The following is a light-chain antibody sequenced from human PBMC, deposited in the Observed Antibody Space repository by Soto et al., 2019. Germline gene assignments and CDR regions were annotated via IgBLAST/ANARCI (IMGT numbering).Light chain of an antibody. CDR3: SSYTTSSLYV. Sequence: QSALTQPASVSGSPGQSITISCTGTSNDIGTYNFVSWYQQHPGKAPKLMIYDVSNRPSGLSNRFSGSKSGSXASLTISGLXAEDEADYYCSSYTTSSLYVFGTGTKLTVL. CDR2: DVS. CDR1: SNDIGTYNF. J-gene: IGLJ1*01. V-gene: IGLV2-14*03.